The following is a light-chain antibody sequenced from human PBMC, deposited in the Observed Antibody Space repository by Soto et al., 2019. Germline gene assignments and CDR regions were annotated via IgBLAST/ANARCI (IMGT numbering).Light chain of an antibody. CDR1: QSVSSSY. V-gene: IGKV3-20*01. Sequence: EIVLTQSPGTLSLSPGGRATLSCRASQSVSSSYLAWYQQTPGQAPRLLIYGASSRATGIPDRLSGSGSGTDFTLTISRLEPEDYAVYYCQQYGSSPLTFGGGTKVEIK. CDR2: GAS. CDR3: QQYGSSPLT. J-gene: IGKJ4*01.